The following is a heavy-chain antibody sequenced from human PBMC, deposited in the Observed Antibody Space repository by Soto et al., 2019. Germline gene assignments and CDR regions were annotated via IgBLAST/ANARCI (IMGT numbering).Heavy chain of an antibody. CDR3: VRQGYGPLHGLVDV. V-gene: IGHV4-59*08. CDR2: VHDSWGA. Sequence: PSQTLSLTCTVSGGSMSGYYWSWIRIPPGKPMEWIGYVHDSWGAAYNPSLRSRVAISLDTSKSQFSLSLTSVSATDTAMYYCVRQGYGPLHGLVDVWGQGTTVTVSS. CDR1: GGSMSGYY. J-gene: IGHJ6*02. D-gene: IGHD5-18*01.